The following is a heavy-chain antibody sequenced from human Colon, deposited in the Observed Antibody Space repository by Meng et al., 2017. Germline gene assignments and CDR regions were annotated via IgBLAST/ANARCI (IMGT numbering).Heavy chain of an antibody. CDR2: ISYDGSNK. CDR3: ARKKHLNYGVAVGDAFDI. CDR1: GFTFSSYA. D-gene: IGHD1-7*01. Sequence: GESLKISCASSGFTFSSYAMHWVRQAPGKGLEWVAVISYDGSNKYYADSVKGRFTISRDNSTHTLYLQMNSLRAEDTAVYYCARKKHLNYGVAVGDAFDIWGQGTMVTVSS. V-gene: IGHV3-30*01. J-gene: IGHJ3*02.